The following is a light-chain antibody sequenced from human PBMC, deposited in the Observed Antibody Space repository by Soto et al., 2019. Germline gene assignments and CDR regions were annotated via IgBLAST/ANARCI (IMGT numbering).Light chain of an antibody. Sequence: QPVLTQSSSASASLGSSVKLTCTLSSGHSSYIIAWHQQQPGKAPRYLMKLEGSGSYNKGGGVPDRFSGSSSGADRYLTIANHQVEDEADYYCETWDSNTRVFGGGTKLTVL. V-gene: IGLV4-60*02. CDR1: SGHSSYI. CDR2: LEGSGSY. J-gene: IGLJ3*02. CDR3: ETWDSNTRV.